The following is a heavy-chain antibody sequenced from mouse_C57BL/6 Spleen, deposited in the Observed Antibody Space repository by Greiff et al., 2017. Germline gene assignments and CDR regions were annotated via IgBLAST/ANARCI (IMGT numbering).Heavy chain of an antibody. J-gene: IGHJ2*01. V-gene: IGHV5-9-1*02. D-gene: IGHD2-4*01. CDR1: GFTFSSSA. Sequence: EVMLVESGAGLVKPGGSLKLSCAASGFTFSSSAMSWVRQTPEKRLEWVADISSGGDYIYYADNVKGRFTITRDNARNTRYLQMSSLKSEDSAMYYCTRESNYDPYFGYWGQGTTLTVSS. CDR3: TRESNYDPYFGY. CDR2: ISSGGDYI.